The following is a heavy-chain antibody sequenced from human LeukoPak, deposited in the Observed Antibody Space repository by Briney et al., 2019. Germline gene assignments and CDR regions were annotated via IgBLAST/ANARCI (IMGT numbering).Heavy chain of an antibody. CDR1: GFTFSSYA. CDR3: AKEKRYFDWLFHY. V-gene: IGHV3-23*01. J-gene: IGHJ4*02. Sequence: GGSLRLSCAASGFTFSSYAMSWVRQAPGKGLEWVSVISDSGGSTYYADSVKGRFTISRDNSKNTLYLQMNSLRAEDTAIYYCAKEKRYFDWLFHYWGQGTLVTVSS. D-gene: IGHD3-9*01. CDR2: ISDSGGST.